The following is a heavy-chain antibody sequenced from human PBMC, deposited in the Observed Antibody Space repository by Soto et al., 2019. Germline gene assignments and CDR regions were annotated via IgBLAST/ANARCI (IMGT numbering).Heavy chain of an antibody. D-gene: IGHD2-2*01. CDR2: INHSGST. J-gene: IGHJ6*02. Sequence: SETLSLTCAVYGGSFSGYYWSWIRQPPGKGLEWIGEINHSGSTNYNPSLKSRVTISVDTSKNQFSLKLSSVTAADTAVYYCARGRPRSYCSSTSCYYYYGMDVWGQGTTVTVSS. CDR1: GGSFSGYY. CDR3: ARGRPRSYCSSTSCYYYYGMDV. V-gene: IGHV4-34*01.